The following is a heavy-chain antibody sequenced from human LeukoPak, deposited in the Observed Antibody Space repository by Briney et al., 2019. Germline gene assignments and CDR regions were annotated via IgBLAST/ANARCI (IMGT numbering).Heavy chain of an antibody. V-gene: IGHV4-59*01. CDR1: GASISGYY. CDR3: ASGANYYDQWAYYYGLDV. Sequence: SETLSLTCTVSGASISGYYWSWIRQPPGKGLEWIGYVFYSGSTNYNPSLKSRVTISVDTSKNQFSLKLSSVTAADTAVYYCASGANYYDQWAYYYGLDVWGQGTTVTLPS. D-gene: IGHD3-22*01. CDR2: VFYSGST. J-gene: IGHJ6*02.